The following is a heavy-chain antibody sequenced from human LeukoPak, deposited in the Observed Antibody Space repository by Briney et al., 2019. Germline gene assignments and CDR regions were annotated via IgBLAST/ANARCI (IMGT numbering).Heavy chain of an antibody. Sequence: PSEALSLACSVPGYSISSGYDGAWIRPPPGMGRVGIGSIYQREITSDNPTLKCRVTMSVDTSKNHFYLKPSSVAAAHTALYYCASNYEILTGYFLVDEAYYYMDVWGKGTTVTISS. V-gene: IGHV4-38-2*01. CDR1: GYSISSGYD. CDR3: ASNYEILTGYFLVDEAYYYMDV. CDR2: IYQREIT. D-gene: IGHD3-9*01. J-gene: IGHJ6*03.